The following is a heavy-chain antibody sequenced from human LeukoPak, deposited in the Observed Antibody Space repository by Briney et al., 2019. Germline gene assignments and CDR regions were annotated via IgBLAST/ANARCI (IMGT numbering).Heavy chain of an antibody. J-gene: IGHJ2*01. CDR3: ARVYYSSSYDYWYFDL. D-gene: IGHD6-13*01. V-gene: IGHV4-39*07. Sequence: SETLSLTCTVSGGSISSSSYYWGWIRQPPGKGLEWIGSIYYSGSTYYNPSLKSRVTISVDASKKQLSLKLSSVTAADTAVYYCARVYYSSSYDYWYFDLWGRGTLVTVSS. CDR2: IYYSGST. CDR1: GGSISSSSYY.